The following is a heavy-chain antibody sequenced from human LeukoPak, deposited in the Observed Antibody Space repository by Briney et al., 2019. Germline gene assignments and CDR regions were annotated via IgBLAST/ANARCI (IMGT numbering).Heavy chain of an antibody. CDR1: GFTFSSYA. Sequence: HPGGSLRLSCAASGFTFSSYAMSWVRQAPGKGLEWVSAISGSGGSTYYADSVKGRFTISRDNSKNTLYLQMNSLRAEDTAVYYCAKTGDGIQPWVKQLFDYWGQGTLVTVSS. CDR2: ISGSGGST. CDR3: AKTGDGIQPWVKQLFDY. D-gene: IGHD5-18*01. J-gene: IGHJ4*02. V-gene: IGHV3-23*01.